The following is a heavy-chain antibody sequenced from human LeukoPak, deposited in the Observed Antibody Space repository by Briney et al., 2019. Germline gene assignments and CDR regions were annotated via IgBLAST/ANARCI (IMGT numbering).Heavy chain of an antibody. D-gene: IGHD2-2*01. CDR3: AGIVVVPAAELEDATNSPNNDAFDI. V-gene: IGHV3-23*01. CDR2: ISGSGGST. J-gene: IGHJ3*02. CDR1: GFTFSSYA. Sequence: PGGSLRLSCAASGFTFSSYAMSWVRQAPGKGLEWVSAISGSGGSTYYADSVKGRFTISRDNSKNTLYLQMNSLRAEDTAVYYCAGIVVVPAAELEDATNSPNNDAFDIWGQGTMVTVSS.